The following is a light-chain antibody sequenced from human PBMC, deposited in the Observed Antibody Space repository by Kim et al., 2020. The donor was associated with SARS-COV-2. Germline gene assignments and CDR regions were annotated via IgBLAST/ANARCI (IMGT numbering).Light chain of an antibody. Sequence: GQRVTISSSGSNSNIGSNYVYWYQQLPGTAPKLLIYRNNQRPSGVPDRFSGSKSGTSASLAISGLRSEDEADYYCAAWDDSLSGVVFGGGTQLTVL. V-gene: IGLV1-47*01. CDR2: RNN. CDR3: AAWDDSLSGVV. CDR1: NSNIGSNY. J-gene: IGLJ2*01.